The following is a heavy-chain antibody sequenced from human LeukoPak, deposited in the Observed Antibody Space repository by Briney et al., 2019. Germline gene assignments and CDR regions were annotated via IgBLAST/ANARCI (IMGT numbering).Heavy chain of an antibody. CDR3: SRGPILLWLHNGMDV. Sequence: PGGSLRLSCTASGFTFRDHAMSWVRQAPGKGLEPVAVIRRKAYGGTTEYAASVKGRFTISTDDSKSIAYLQMNSLKTEDTAVYYCSRGPILLWLHNGMDVWGQGTTVTVSS. V-gene: IGHV3-49*04. CDR1: GFTFRDHA. J-gene: IGHJ6*02. D-gene: IGHD3-10*01. CDR2: IRRKAYGGTT.